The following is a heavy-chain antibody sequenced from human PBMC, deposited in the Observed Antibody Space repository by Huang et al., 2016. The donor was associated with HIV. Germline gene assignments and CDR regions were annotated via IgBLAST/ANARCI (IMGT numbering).Heavy chain of an antibody. CDR2: INSEGSST. J-gene: IGHJ4*02. V-gene: IGHV3-74*01. D-gene: IGHD3-22*01. CDR3: ARDPRIQSWLNFFDY. Sequence: EVQLVESGGGLVQPGGSLRLSCAASGFSISSYWMHWVRQAPGKGLVWVSRINSEGSSTSYADSVNGRFTISRDNAKNTLYLQMNSLRAEDTAVYYCARDPRIQSWLNFFDYWGQGTLVSVSS. CDR1: GFSISSYW.